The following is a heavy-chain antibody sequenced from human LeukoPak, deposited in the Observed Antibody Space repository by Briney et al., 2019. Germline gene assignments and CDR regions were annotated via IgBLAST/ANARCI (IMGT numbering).Heavy chain of an antibody. V-gene: IGHV3-64*01. D-gene: IGHD4-17*01. CDR1: GFTFSSYA. Sequence: GGSLRLSCAASGFTFSSYAMHWVRQAPGKGLEHVSSMSSNGGSTYYANSVKGRFIISRDNSKNTVYLQMGTLRAEDMAVYYCARTSTVSTAIPTGMGVWGQGTTVTASS. J-gene: IGHJ6*02. CDR2: MSSNGGST. CDR3: ARTSTVSTAIPTGMGV.